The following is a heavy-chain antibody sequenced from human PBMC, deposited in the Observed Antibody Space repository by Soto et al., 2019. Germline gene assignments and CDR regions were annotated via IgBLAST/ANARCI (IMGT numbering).Heavy chain of an antibody. V-gene: IGHV4-34*01. CDR2: INHSGST. CDR1: GGSFSGYY. J-gene: IGHJ6*02. CDR3: ARVTGRYYYGMDV. Sequence: QVQLQQWGAGLLKPSETLSLTCAVYGGSFSGYYWSWIRQPPGKGLEWIGEINHSGSTNYNPSLTSRVTIAVDTSKHQFSLKLSAVTAADTAVYYCARVTGRYYYGMDVWGQGTTVTVSS.